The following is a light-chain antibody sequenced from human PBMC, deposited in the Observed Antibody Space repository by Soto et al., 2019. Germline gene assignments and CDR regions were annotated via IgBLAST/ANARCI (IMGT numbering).Light chain of an antibody. CDR3: SSYADSNNSVVV. V-gene: IGLV2-8*01. CDR1: SSDVGGYNY. J-gene: IGLJ2*01. Sequence: QSALTQPPSASGSPGQSVTISCTGTSSDVGGYNYVSWYQQHPGKAPKLMIYEVSKRPSGVPDRFSGSKSGNTASLTVSGLQAEEEADYYCSSYADSNNSVVVFGGGPKLTAL. CDR2: EVS.